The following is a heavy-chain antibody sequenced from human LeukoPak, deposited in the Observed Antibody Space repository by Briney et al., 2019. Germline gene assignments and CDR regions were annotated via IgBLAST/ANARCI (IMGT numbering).Heavy chain of an antibody. Sequence: ASVKVSCKASGYTFTGYYMHWVRQAPGQGLEWMGWINPNSGGTNYAQKFQGRVTMTRDTSISTAYMELSRLRSDDTAVYYCARDSGYSYGYAGDFVFDYWGRGTLVTVSS. J-gene: IGHJ4*02. D-gene: IGHD5-18*01. CDR1: GYTFTGYY. CDR3: ARDSGYSYGYAGDFVFDY. CDR2: INPNSGGT. V-gene: IGHV1-2*02.